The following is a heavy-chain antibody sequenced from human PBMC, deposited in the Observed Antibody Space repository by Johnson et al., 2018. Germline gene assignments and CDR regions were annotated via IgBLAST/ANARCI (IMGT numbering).Heavy chain of an antibody. CDR1: GGSISSGDYY. CDR3: ARDRIPGFGQDGFDI. Sequence: QVQLQESGPGLVKPSETLSLTCTVSGGSISSGDYYWSWIRQPPGKGLEWIGYIYHSGSTYYKPSLKSRVTIAVDTSKNQFSLKRSSVTAADTAVYYCARDRIPGFGQDGFDIWGQGTMVTVSS. V-gene: IGHV4-30-4*01. CDR2: IYHSGST. J-gene: IGHJ3*02. D-gene: IGHD3-16*01.